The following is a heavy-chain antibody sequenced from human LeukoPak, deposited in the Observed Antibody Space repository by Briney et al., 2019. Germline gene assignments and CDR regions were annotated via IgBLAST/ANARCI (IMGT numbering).Heavy chain of an antibody. V-gene: IGHV3-7*02. J-gene: IGHJ3*01. CDR3: ARIRLRAFDV. Sequence: PGGSLRLSCEASGFTFSTYWMTWVRQAPGKGLEWVANIKQDGSEQYYVDSVKGRFTISRDNAKNSLFLQMNSLRAEDTAVYYCARIRLRAFDVWGQGTMVTVSS. CDR1: GFTFSTYW. D-gene: IGHD4-17*01. CDR2: IKQDGSEQ.